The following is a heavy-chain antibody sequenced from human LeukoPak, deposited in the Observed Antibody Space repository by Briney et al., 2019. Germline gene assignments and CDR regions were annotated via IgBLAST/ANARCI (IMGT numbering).Heavy chain of an antibody. Sequence: SETLSLTCAVSGGSISSGGYFWNWIRQPPGKGLEWIAYIYNSGSTSYNPSLKSRVTMSVDTSKNQFSLKLSSVTAADTAVYYCARPLVRGVITGVFDYWGQGTLVTVSS. V-gene: IGHV4-30-4*07. D-gene: IGHD3-10*01. CDR3: ARPLVRGVITGVFDY. J-gene: IGHJ4*02. CDR2: IYNSGST. CDR1: GGSISSGGYF.